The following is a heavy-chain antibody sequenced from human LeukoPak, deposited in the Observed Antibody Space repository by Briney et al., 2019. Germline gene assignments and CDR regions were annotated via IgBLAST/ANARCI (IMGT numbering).Heavy chain of an antibody. Sequence: GESLKISCKGSGYSFTSYWIGWVRQMPGKGLEWMGIIYPGDSDTRYSPSFQGQVTISADKSISTAYLQWSSLKASDTAIYYCARVRRQWLAAYYFDYWGQGTLVTVSS. D-gene: IGHD6-19*01. CDR1: GYSFTSYW. V-gene: IGHV5-51*01. J-gene: IGHJ4*02. CDR3: ARVRRQWLAAYYFDY. CDR2: IYPGDSDT.